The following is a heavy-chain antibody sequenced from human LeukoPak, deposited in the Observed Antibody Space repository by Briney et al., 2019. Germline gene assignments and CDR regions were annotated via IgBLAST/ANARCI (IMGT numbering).Heavy chain of an antibody. CDR2: IYYSGST. V-gene: IGHV4-59*01. Sequence: SETLSLTCTVSGGSISSYYWSWIRQPPGKGLEWIGYIYYSGSTNYNSSLKSRVTISVDTSKNQFSLKLSSVTAADTAVYYCARDMSGGGLGFDYWGQGTLVTVSS. CDR1: GGSISSYY. CDR3: ARDMSGGGLGFDY. J-gene: IGHJ4*02. D-gene: IGHD3-10*02.